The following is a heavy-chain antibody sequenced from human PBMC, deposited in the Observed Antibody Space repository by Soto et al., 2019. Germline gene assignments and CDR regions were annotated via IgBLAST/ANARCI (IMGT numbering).Heavy chain of an antibody. D-gene: IGHD2-2*01. CDR2: IIPILGIA. CDR3: ASCKTLGYCSSSRRRRFFDF. Sequence: QVQLVQSGAEVKKPGSSVKVSCKASGGTFSSYTISWVRQAPGQGLEWMGRIIPILGIANYAQKFQGRVTVTGEKSTGTAYMELSSLRSEDTAVYYCASCKTLGYCSSSRRRRFFDFLGQGTLVTLSS. CDR1: GGTFSSYT. J-gene: IGHJ4*02. V-gene: IGHV1-69*02.